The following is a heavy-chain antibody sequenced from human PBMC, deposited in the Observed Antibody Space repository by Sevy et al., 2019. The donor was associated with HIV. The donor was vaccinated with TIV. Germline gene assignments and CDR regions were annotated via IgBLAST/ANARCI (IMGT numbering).Heavy chain of an antibody. CDR3: VSDPEYYDFWSGYYTGWYDP. J-gene: IGHJ5*02. Sequence: ASVKVSCKDSGYTFTDYYMHWVRQAPGQGLEWMGWINPYSGGINYAQKFQGRVTMTRDTSISTAYMELSSLRSDDTAVYYCVSDPEYYDFWSGYYTGWYDPWGQGTLVTVSS. CDR1: GYTFTDYY. D-gene: IGHD3-3*01. CDR2: INPYSGGI. V-gene: IGHV1-2*02.